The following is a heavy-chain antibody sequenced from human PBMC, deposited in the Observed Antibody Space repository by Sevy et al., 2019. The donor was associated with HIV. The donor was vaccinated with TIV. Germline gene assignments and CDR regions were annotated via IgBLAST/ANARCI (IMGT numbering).Heavy chain of an antibody. V-gene: IGHV4-38-2*02. J-gene: IGHJ4*02. CDR2: IYHRGST. CDR1: GYSISSGYY. Sequence: SETLSLTCTVSGYSISSGYYWSWIRQPTGKGLEWIGSIYHRGSTYYNPSLKSRVTISVDTSKNQFSLKLSSVTAADTAVYYCAREAPREPLDYWGQGTLVTVSS. CDR3: AREAPREPLDY.